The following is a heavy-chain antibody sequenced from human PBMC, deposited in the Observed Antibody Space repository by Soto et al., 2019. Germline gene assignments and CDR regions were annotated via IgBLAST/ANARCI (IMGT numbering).Heavy chain of an antibody. J-gene: IGHJ4*02. CDR1: GGTFSSYT. CDR2: IIPILGIA. V-gene: IGHV1-69*02. Sequence: GASVKVSCKASGGTFSSYTISWVRQAPGQGLEWMGRIIPILGIANYAQKFQGRVTITADKSTSTAYMELSSLRSEDTAVSYCASGREDIVVVPAVFVYWGQGTLVTVSS. D-gene: IGHD2-2*01. CDR3: ASGREDIVVVPAVFVY.